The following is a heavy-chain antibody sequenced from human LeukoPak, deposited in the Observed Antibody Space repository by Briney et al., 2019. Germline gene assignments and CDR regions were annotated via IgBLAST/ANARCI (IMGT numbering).Heavy chain of an antibody. Sequence: GGSLRLSCAASGFTFDDYAMHWVRQAPGKGLEWVSLISGDGGSTYYADSVKGRFTISRDNSKNTLYLQMNSLRAEDTAVYYCAKDRGYSHGFEYWGQGTLVTVSS. J-gene: IGHJ4*02. CDR2: ISGDGGST. V-gene: IGHV3-43*02. CDR3: AKDRGYSHGFEY. D-gene: IGHD5-12*01. CDR1: GFTFDDYA.